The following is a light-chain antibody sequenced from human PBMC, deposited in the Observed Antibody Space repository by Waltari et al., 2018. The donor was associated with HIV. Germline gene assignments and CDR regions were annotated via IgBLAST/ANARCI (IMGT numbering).Light chain of an antibody. CDR2: DTS. CDR1: NMRGKT. Sequence: SYVLPQLPSVSLPPCQTASVTWGGNNMRGKTVHWYQQKPGTAPVFVVYDTSYRPSGIPEGISGSKSGNTARLAVSRGEAGDEADYYCQVWESSSDDWVFGGGTKLTVL. J-gene: IGLJ3*02. CDR3: QVWESSSDDWV. V-gene: IGLV3-21*02.